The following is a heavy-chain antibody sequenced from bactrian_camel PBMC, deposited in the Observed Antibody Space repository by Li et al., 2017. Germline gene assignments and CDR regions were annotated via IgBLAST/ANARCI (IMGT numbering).Heavy chain of an antibody. J-gene: IGHJ4*01. CDR2: IDSGGIT. CDR3: ARPRESSWASVYNY. Sequence: VQLVESGGGYVQAGGFLRLSCAASRYMYDNGCMAWFRQRPGKDREGVAAIDSGGITKYADSVKGRFTISRDNAKNTLYLQLNSLKTEDTAQYYCARPRESSWASVYNYWGQGTQVTVS. CDR1: RYMYDNGC. D-gene: IGHD6*01. V-gene: IGHV3S53*01.